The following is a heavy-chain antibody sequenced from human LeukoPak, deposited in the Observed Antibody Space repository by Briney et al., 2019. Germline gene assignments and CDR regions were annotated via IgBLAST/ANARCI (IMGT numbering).Heavy chain of an antibody. CDR2: INHSGST. CDR3: ASGWGGWYGGYDAFDY. J-gene: IGHJ4*02. D-gene: IGHD5-12*01. CDR1: GGSFSGYY. V-gene: IGHV4-34*01. Sequence: SETLSLTCAVYGGSFSGYYWSWIRQPPGKGLEWIGEINHSGSTNYNPSLKSRVTISVDTSKNQFSLKLSSVAAADTAVYYCASGWGGWYGGYDAFDYWGQGTLVTVSS.